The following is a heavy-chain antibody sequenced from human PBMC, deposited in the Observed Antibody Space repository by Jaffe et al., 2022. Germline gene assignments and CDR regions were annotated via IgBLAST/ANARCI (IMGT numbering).Heavy chain of an antibody. Sequence: QVQLQQWGAGLLKPSETLSLTCAVYGGSFSGYYWSWIRQPPGKGLEWIGEINHSGSTNYNPSLKSRVTISVDTSKNQFSLKLSSVTAADTAVYYCARGQTTVTTLYYFDYWGQGTLVTVSS. CDR2: INHSGST. CDR1: GGSFSGYY. CDR3: ARGQTTVTTLYYFDY. V-gene: IGHV4-34*01. J-gene: IGHJ4*02. D-gene: IGHD4-17*01.